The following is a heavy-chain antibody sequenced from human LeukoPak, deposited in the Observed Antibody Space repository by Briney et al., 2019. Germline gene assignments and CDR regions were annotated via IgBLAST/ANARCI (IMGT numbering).Heavy chain of an antibody. D-gene: IGHD3-16*01. J-gene: IGHJ4*02. CDR1: GYTFTGYY. Sequence: GASVKVSCKASGYTFTGYYMHWVRQAPGQGLEWMGWINPNSGGTNYAQKFQGRVTMTRDTSISTAYMELSRLRSDDTAVYYCASSITFGGVTLGDYWGQGTLVTVSS. V-gene: IGHV1-2*02. CDR3: ASSITFGGVTLGDY. CDR2: INPNSGGT.